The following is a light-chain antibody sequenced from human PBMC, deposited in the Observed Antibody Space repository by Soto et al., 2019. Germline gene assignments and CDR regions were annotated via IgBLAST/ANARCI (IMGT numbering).Light chain of an antibody. J-gene: IGLJ1*01. V-gene: IGLV2-14*01. Sequence: QSALTQPASVSGSPGQAITISCTGTSSDVGGYTYVSWCQQHPGKAPKFIIYDVSNRPSGVSNRFSGSKSGNTASLTISGLQAEDEADYYCSSYTTSNTRQIVFGTGTKLTVL. CDR3: SSYTTSNTRQIV. CDR2: DVS. CDR1: SSDVGGYTY.